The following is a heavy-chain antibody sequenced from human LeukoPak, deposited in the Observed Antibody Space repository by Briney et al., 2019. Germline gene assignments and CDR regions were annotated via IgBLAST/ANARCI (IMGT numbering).Heavy chain of an antibody. CDR2: ISYDGSNK. J-gene: IGHJ4*02. CDR1: GFTFSSYG. Sequence: GGSLRLSCAASGFTFSSYGMHWVRQAPGKGLEWVAVISYDGSNKYYADSVKGRFTISRDNSKNTLYLQMNSLIAEDTAVYYCAKDWGLRVTTWYFDYWGQGTLVTVSS. CDR3: AKDWGLRVTTWYFDY. V-gene: IGHV3-30*18. D-gene: IGHD4-17*01.